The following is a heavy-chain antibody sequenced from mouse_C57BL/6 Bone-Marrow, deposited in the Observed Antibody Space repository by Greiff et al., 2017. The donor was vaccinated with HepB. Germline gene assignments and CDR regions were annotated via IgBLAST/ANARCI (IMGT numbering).Heavy chain of an antibody. D-gene: IGHD1-1*01. J-gene: IGHJ1*03. Sequence: QVQLQQPGAELVRPGSSVKLSCKASGYTFTSYWMDWVKQRPGQGLEWIGNIYPSDSETHYNQKFKDKATLTVDKSSSTAYMQLSSLSSEDSAVYYCARSGYGSSRRYFDVWGTGTTVTVSS. CDR3: ARSGYGSSRRYFDV. V-gene: IGHV1-61*01. CDR1: GYTFTSYW. CDR2: IYPSDSET.